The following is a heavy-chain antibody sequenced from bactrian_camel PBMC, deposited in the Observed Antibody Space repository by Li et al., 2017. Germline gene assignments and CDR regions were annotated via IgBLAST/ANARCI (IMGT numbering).Heavy chain of an antibody. D-gene: IGHD3*01. Sequence: VQLVESGGGSVQAGGSLRLSCIASESAFSTGCMGWFRQAPGKDREGVAHIDSDGKWYAESLKGRSTISADTAKNTVSLQMNNLRPEDTAMYYCAAGTQCAIASRVQYWGQGTQVTVS. V-gene: IGHV3S53*01. CDR2: IDSDGK. J-gene: IGHJ4*01. CDR3: AAGTQCAIASRVQY. CDR1: ESAFSTGC.